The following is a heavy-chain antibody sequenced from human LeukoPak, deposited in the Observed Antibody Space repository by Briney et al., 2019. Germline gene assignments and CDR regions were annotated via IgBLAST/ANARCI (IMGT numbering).Heavy chain of an antibody. CDR3: VRDNIAAAGDDNFDI. V-gene: IGHV3-48*04. D-gene: IGHD6-13*01. J-gene: IGHJ3*02. CDR1: GFTFSNYG. CDR2: ISSGSTSV. Sequence: GGSLRLSCAASGFTFSNYGMHWVRQAPGKGLEWVSYISSGSTSVYYADSVKGRFIISRDNAKNSLSLQMNSLRAEDTAVYFCVRDNIAAAGDDNFDIWGQGTMVTVSS.